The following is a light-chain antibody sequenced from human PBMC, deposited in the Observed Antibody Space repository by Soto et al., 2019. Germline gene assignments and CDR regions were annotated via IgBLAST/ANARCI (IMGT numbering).Light chain of an antibody. CDR3: QQYYSYPPIT. Sequence: AIRMTQSPSSLSASTGDRVTITCRASQGISSYLAWYQQKPGKAPKLLIYASSTLQSGVQSRFSGSGSGTDFTLTISCLKSEDLATYFCQQYYSYPPITFGQGTRLEIK. CDR2: ASS. J-gene: IGKJ5*01. V-gene: IGKV1-8*01. CDR1: QGISSY.